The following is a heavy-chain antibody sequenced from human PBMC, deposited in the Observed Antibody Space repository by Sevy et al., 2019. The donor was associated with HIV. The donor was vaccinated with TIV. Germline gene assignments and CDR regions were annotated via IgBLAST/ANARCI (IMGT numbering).Heavy chain of an antibody. J-gene: IGHJ4*02. CDR3: ARNSGYDLYYFGY. D-gene: IGHD5-12*01. CDR2: ISYDGSNK. Sequence: GGSLRLSCAASGFTFSSYAMHWVRQAPGKGLEWVAVISYDGSNKYYADSVKGRFTISRDNSKNTLYLQMNSLRAEDTAVYYCARNSGYDLYYFGYWGQGTLVTVSS. V-gene: IGHV3-30-3*01. CDR1: GFTFSSYA.